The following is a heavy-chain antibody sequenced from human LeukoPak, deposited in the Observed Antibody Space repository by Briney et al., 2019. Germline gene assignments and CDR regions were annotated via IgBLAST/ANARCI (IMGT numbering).Heavy chain of an antibody. CDR2: ISSSSSTI. Sequence: PGGSLRLSCAASGFTFSRYSMNWVRQAPGKGLEWVSYISSSSSTIYYADSVKGRFTISRDNAKNSLYLQMNSLRAEDTAVYYCAREGSNYYDSSGYDRGYFDYWGQGTLVTVSS. D-gene: IGHD3-22*01. J-gene: IGHJ4*02. CDR3: AREGSNYYDSSGYDRGYFDY. CDR1: GFTFSRYS. V-gene: IGHV3-48*01.